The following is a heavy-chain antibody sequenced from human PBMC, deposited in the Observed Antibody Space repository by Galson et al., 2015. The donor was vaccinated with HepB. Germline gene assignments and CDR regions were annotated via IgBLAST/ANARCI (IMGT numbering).Heavy chain of an antibody. CDR1: GFTFSSYS. CDR3: ARELRRDSSGYEGFDY. V-gene: IGHV3-21*01. D-gene: IGHD3-22*01. CDR2: ISSSSSYI. Sequence: SLRLSCAASGFTFSSYSMNWVRQAPGKGLEWVSSISSSSSYIYYADSVKGRFTISRDNAKNSLYLQMNSLRAEDTAVYYCARELRRDSSGYEGFDYWGQGTLVTVSS. J-gene: IGHJ4*02.